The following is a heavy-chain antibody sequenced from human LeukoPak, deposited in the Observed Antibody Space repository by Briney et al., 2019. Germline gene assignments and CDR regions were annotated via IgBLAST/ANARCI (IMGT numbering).Heavy chain of an antibody. CDR2: IFYTGKT. J-gene: IGHJ4*02. CDR1: GGSVYTSDYS. CDR3: ARVFDS. V-gene: IGHV4-39*07. Sequence: PSETLSLTCTVSGGSVYTSDYSWGWVRQPPGKGPEWIGDIFYTGKTNYNPSLKSPVSISIDTSKNQFSLKLTSVTAADTAVYYCARVFDSWGQGTLVTVS.